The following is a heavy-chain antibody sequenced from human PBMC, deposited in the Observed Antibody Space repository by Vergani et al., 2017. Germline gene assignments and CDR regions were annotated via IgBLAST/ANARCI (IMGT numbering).Heavy chain of an antibody. Sequence: QVQLVESGGGVVQPGRSLRLSCAASGFTFSSYGMHWVRQAPGKGLEWVAVISYDGSNKYYADSVKGRFTISRDNSKNTLFVQMNSLRVEDTAVYYCARGLRGTMVRGNFDYWGQGTLVTVSS. V-gene: IGHV3-30*03. CDR2: ISYDGSNK. D-gene: IGHD3-10*01. CDR3: ARGLRGTMVRGNFDY. CDR1: GFTFSSYG. J-gene: IGHJ4*02.